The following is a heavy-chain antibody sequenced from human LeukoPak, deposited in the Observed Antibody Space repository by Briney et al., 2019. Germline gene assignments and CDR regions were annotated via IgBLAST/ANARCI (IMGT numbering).Heavy chain of an antibody. J-gene: IGHJ5*02. CDR2: MNPNSGNT. CDR3: ARGRGLWFGGPNWFDP. CDR1: GYTFTSYD. Sequence: GASVNVSCKASGYTFTSYDINWVRQATGQGLEWMGWMNPNSGNTGYAQKFQGRVTMTRNTSISTAYMELSSLRSEDTAVYYCARGRGLWFGGPNWFDPWGQGTLVTVSS. V-gene: IGHV1-8*01. D-gene: IGHD3-10*01.